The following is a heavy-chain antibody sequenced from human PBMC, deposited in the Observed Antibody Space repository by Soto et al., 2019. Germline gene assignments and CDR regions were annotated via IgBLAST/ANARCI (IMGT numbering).Heavy chain of an antibody. V-gene: IGHV3-49*04. D-gene: IGHD3-22*01. CDR3: TRYYYESSGYYVY. CDR1: GFTFGSYA. Sequence: LRLSCTGSGFTFGSYALSWVRQAPGKGLEWVGIIRSEANGGTTDYAASVKGRITISRDDSKSIAYMEINSLQTEDTAVYYCTRYYYESSGYYVYWGQGALVTVSS. CDR2: IRSEANGGTT. J-gene: IGHJ4*02.